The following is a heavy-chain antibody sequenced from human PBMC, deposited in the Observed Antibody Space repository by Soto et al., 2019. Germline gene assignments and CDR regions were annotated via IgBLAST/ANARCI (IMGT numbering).Heavy chain of an antibody. V-gene: IGHV3-30-3*01. Sequence: GGSLRLSCAASRLTFDDYAMHWVRQAPGKGLEWVAVISYDGSSESYADSVKGRFTISRDNAKNSLYLQMNSLRAEDTAVYYSATASSTSGPFDYCAHGTLVTVSS. J-gene: IGHJ4*01. D-gene: IGHD2-2*01. CDR2: ISYDGSSE. CDR1: RLTFDDYA. CDR3: ATASSTSGPFDY.